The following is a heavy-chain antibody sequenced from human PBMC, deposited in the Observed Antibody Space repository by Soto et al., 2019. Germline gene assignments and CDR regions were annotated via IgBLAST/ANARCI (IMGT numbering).Heavy chain of an antibody. Sequence: SETLSLTCAVYGGSFSGYYWSWIRQPPGKGLEWIGEINHSGSTNYNPSLKSRVTISVDTSKNQFSLKLSSVTAADTAVYYCAGGGCSGGSCYYMNYYYYGMDVWGQGTTVTVSS. CDR3: AGGGCSGGSCYYMNYYYYGMDV. CDR1: GGSFSGYY. V-gene: IGHV4-34*01. CDR2: INHSGST. J-gene: IGHJ6*02. D-gene: IGHD2-15*01.